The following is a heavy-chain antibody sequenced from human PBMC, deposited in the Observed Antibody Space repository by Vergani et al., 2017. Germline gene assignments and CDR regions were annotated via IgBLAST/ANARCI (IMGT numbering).Heavy chain of an antibody. V-gene: IGHV3-23*01. J-gene: IGHJ4*02. Sequence: EVQLLESGGGLVQPGGSLRLSCAASGFTFSSSAMSWVRQAPGKGLEWVSAISGSGGGTYYADSVKGRFTISRDISKNTVFLQMNSLRGEDTALYYCAKGQPGYYFDYWGQGTLVTVSS. D-gene: IGHD7-27*01. CDR3: AKGQPGYYFDY. CDR1: GFTFSSSA. CDR2: ISGSGGGT.